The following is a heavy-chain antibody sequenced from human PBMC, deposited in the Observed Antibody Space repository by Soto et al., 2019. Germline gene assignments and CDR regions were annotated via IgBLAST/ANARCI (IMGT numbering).Heavy chain of an antibody. CDR1: GASITGSFF. CDR2: FSLSGTT. J-gene: IGHJ4*02. Sequence: AWETLPLTCTVSGASITGSFFWSWIRQPAGKGLEWIGRFSLSGTTNYNPSLRSRVTMSADVSKNQFSLRLTSVTAADTALYYCARGMTPPGAPAWYYFDSWGQGTLVTVSS. CDR3: ARGMTPPGAPAWYYFDS. D-gene: IGHD2-8*02. V-gene: IGHV4-4*07.